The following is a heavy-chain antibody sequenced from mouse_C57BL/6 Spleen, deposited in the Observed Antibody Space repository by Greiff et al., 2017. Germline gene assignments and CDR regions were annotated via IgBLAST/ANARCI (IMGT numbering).Heavy chain of an antibody. CDR2: IYPSDSET. J-gene: IGHJ4*01. V-gene: IGHV1-61*01. Sequence: QVQLQQPGAELVRPGSSVKLSCKASGYTFTSYWMDWVKQRPGQGLEWIGNIYPSDSETHYNQQFKDKATLTVDKSSSTAYMQLSSLTSEYSAVYYCSREGGGLPYYYAMDYWGQGTSVTVSS. CDR1: GYTFTSYW. CDR3: SREGGGLPYYYAMDY.